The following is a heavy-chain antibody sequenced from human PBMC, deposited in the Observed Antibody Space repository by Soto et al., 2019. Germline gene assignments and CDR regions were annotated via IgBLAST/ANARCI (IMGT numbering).Heavy chain of an antibody. CDR2: ISGSGGST. J-gene: IGHJ5*02. CDR3: ANAEWGCCSYWFDP. V-gene: IGHV3-23*01. Sequence: EVQLLESGGGLVQPGGSLRLSCAASGFTFSNYAMSWVRQAPGKGLEWVSAISGSGGSTYYADSGKGRFTISRENSKNALYLRMNRLRADDTAVYYCANAEWGCCSYWFDPWGQGTLVTVSS. D-gene: IGHD2-15*01. CDR1: GFTFSNYA.